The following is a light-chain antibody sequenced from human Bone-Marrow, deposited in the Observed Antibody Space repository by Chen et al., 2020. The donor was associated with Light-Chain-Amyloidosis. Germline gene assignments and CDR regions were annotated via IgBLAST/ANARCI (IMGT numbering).Light chain of an antibody. V-gene: IGKV4-1*01. Sequence: DIVMTQSPDSLAVSLGERATINCKSSQSVLYSSNNKNYLAWYQQKTGQPPKLLIYWASIRESGVPDRFSGSGSGTDFTLTITTLQAEDVAVYYCQQHYDTPWTFGPGTKVEIK. J-gene: IGKJ1*01. CDR3: QQHYDTPWT. CDR2: WAS. CDR1: QSVLYSSNNKNY.